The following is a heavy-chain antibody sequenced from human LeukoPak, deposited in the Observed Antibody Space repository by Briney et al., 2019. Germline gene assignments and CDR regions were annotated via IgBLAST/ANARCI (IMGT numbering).Heavy chain of an antibody. V-gene: IGHV3-30*02. J-gene: IGHJ6*03. CDR3: AKSGSYYYYYYMDV. CDR2: IRYDGSNK. Sequence: PGGPLRLSCAASGFTFSSYGMHWVRQAPGKGLEWVAFIRYDGSNKYYADSVKGRFTISRDNSKNTLYLQMNSLRAEDTAVYYCAKSGSYYYYYYMDVWGKGTTVTISS. CDR1: GFTFSSYG. D-gene: IGHD1-26*01.